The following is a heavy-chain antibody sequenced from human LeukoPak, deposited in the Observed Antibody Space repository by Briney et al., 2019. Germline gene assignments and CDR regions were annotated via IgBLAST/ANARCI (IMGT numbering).Heavy chain of an antibody. CDR2: IGSGGDTI. V-gene: IGHV3-48*02. Sequence: GGSLRLSCAASGFSFNTYVMNWVRQAPGKGLEWVALIGSGGDTIYYADSVKGRFTISRDNAKNSLFLQMNSLGEEGTAVYFCARKLALWGQGTLVTVSS. J-gene: IGHJ4*02. CDR1: GFSFNTYV. CDR3: ARKLAL.